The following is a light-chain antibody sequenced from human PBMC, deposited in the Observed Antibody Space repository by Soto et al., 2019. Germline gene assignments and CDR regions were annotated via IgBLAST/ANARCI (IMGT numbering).Light chain of an antibody. CDR1: QTISSW. Sequence: DIQMTQSPSTLSGSVGDRVTITCRASQTISSWLAWYQQKPGKAPKLLIYKASTLKSGVPSRFSGSGSCTRFTLSISSMQLDDFASCYCQHYNSNSEALGKGTKVDIK. CDR3: QHYNSNSEA. V-gene: IGKV1-5*03. J-gene: IGKJ1*01. CDR2: KAS.